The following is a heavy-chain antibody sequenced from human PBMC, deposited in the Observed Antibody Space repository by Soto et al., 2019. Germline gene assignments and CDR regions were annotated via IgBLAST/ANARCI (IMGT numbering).Heavy chain of an antibody. J-gene: IGHJ6*02. D-gene: IGHD3-9*01. CDR2: IYPGDSDT. CDR1: GYSFTSYW. Sequence: GESLKISCKGSGYSFTSYWIGWVRQMPGKGLEWMGIIYPGDSDTRYSPSFQGQVTISADKSISTAYLQWSSLKASDTAMYYFARQSTGYYDILTGYAYGMDVWGQGTTVTVSS. CDR3: ARQSTGYYDILTGYAYGMDV. V-gene: IGHV5-51*01.